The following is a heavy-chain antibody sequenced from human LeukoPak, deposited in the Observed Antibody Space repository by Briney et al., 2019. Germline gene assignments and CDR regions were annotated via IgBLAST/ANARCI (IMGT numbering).Heavy chain of an antibody. V-gene: IGHV1-69*13. CDR3: ASHTPYCGGDCYHFDY. CDR1: GGTFSSYA. J-gene: IGHJ4*02. CDR2: IIPIFGTA. D-gene: IGHD2-21*01. Sequence: SVKVSRKASGGTFSSYAISWVRQAPGQGLEWMGGIIPIFGTANYAQKFQGRVTITADESTSTAYMELSSLRSEDTAVYYCASHTPYCGGDCYHFDYWGQGTLVTVSS.